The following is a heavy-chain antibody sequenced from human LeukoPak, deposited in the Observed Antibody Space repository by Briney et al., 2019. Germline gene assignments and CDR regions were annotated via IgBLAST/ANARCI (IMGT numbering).Heavy chain of an antibody. CDR3: ASAELNTGPVAFDI. CDR1: GYTFTNYY. CDR2: IIPILGIA. Sequence: SVKVSCKASGYTFTNYYMHWVRQAPGQGLEWMGRIIPILGIANYAQKFQGRVTITADKSTSTAYMELSSLRSEDTAVYYCASAELNTGPVAFDIWGQGTMVTVSS. D-gene: IGHD1-7*01. V-gene: IGHV1-69*02. J-gene: IGHJ3*02.